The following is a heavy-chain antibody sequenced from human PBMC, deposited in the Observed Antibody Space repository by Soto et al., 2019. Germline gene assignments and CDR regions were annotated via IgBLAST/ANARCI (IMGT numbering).Heavy chain of an antibody. D-gene: IGHD2-15*01. CDR2: LNAGNGNT. Sequence: ASVKVSCKASGYTFTSYAMHWVRHAPGQRLEWIGWLNAGNGNTKYSQRFRGRVTITRDTSASPAYMELSSLRSEDTAVYFCARDVSGGRLYYIDYLGQGTLVTVSS. CDR1: GYTFTSYA. V-gene: IGHV1-3*01. J-gene: IGHJ4*02. CDR3: ARDVSGGRLYYIDY.